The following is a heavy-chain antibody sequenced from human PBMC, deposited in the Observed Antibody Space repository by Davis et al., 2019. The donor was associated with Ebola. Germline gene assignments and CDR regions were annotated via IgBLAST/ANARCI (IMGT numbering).Heavy chain of an antibody. D-gene: IGHD1-26*01. CDR3: ARDRRWELLKGFDY. CDR2: IGTGHDT. Sequence: GESLKISCAASGFIFSNCAMYWVRQAPGKGLEWVSIIGTGHDTYYADSVKGRFTISRDNAKNSLYLQMNSLRAEDTAVYYCARDRRWELLKGFDYWGQGTLVTVSS. V-gene: IGHV3-21*01. J-gene: IGHJ4*02. CDR1: GFIFSNCA.